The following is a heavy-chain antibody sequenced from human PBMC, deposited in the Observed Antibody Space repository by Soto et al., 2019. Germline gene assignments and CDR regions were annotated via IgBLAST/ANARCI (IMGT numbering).Heavy chain of an antibody. D-gene: IGHD6-6*01. CDR1: GYTFTGYY. J-gene: IGHJ6*02. CDR3: ARGYIGYSSSSDFDYYYGMDV. CDR2: TNPNSGGT. V-gene: IGHV1-2*04. Sequence: ASVKVSCKASGYTFTGYYMHWVRQAPGQGLEWMGWTNPNSGGTNYAQKFQGWVTMTRDTSISTAYMELSRLRSDDTAVYYCARGYIGYSSSSDFDYYYGMDVWGQGATVTVSS.